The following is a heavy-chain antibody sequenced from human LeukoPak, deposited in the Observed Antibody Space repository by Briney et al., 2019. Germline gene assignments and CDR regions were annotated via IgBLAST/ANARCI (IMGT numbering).Heavy chain of an antibody. J-gene: IGHJ6*03. CDR2: IKIKTDGGTT. CDR3: TTATIFPTHFRDYYYYMDV. CDR1: GFTFSNAW. V-gene: IGHV3-15*01. Sequence: PGGSLRLSCAASGFTFSNAWMSWVRQAPGKGLEWVGRIKIKTDGGTTDYAAPVKGRFTISRDDSKNTLYLQMNSLKTEDTAVYYCTTATIFPTHFRDYYYYMDVWGKGTTVTVSS. D-gene: IGHD3-9*01.